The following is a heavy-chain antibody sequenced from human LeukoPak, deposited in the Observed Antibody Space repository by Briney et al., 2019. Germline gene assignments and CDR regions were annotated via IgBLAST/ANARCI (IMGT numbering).Heavy chain of an antibody. CDR3: ARGLHIVVVTAIPDAFDI. D-gene: IGHD2-21*02. J-gene: IGHJ3*02. Sequence: SETLSLTCTVSGGSISSSSYYWGWIRQPPGKGLEWIGSIYYSGSTYYNPSLKSRVTISVDTSKNQFSLKLSSVTAADTAVYYCARGLHIVVVTAIPDAFDIWGQGTMVTVSS. V-gene: IGHV4-39*01. CDR1: GGSISSSSYY. CDR2: IYYSGST.